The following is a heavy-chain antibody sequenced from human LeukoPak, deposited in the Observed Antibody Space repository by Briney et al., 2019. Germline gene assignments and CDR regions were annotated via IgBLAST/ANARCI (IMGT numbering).Heavy chain of an antibody. CDR2: ISSGSKTI. Sequence: GGSLRLSCTASGFTFSNYKMNWVRQAPGQGLEWISHISSGSKTIYYADSVKGRFTISRDDAKNSLYLQMNGQSAEDTAVYYCAKTPLYYSYFYMDVWGKGTSVIVSS. CDR3: AKTPLYYSYFYMDV. CDR1: GFTFSNYK. J-gene: IGHJ6*03. V-gene: IGHV3-48*01.